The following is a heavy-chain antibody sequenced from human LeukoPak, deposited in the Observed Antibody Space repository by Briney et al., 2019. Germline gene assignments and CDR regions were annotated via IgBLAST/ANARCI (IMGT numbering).Heavy chain of an antibody. J-gene: IGHJ4*02. D-gene: IGHD4-17*01. CDR1: GYTFTSYG. CDR3: ARDEDYGIFVNVDY. V-gene: IGHV1-18*01. CDR2: ISPYNGNT. Sequence: ASVKVSCKASGYTFTSYGISWVRQAPGQGLEWMGWISPYNGNTDYAQKLQGRVTMATDTSTSTAYMELRSLRSEDTAVYYCARDEDYGIFVNVDYWGQGTLVTVSS.